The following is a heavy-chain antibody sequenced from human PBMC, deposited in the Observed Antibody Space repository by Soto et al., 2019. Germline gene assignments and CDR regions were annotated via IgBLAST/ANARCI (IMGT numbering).Heavy chain of an antibody. J-gene: IGHJ4*02. V-gene: IGHV3-23*01. D-gene: IGHD6-19*01. CDR2: ISGNGGST. Sequence: VGSLRLSCAASGFTFSNYAMSWVRQAPGKGLEWVSAISGNGGSTYYADSVKGRFTISRDNSKNTLYLQMNSLRAEDTAVYYCATPSGLTVTGPDYWGQGTLVTVSS. CDR1: GFTFSNYA. CDR3: ATPSGLTVTGPDY.